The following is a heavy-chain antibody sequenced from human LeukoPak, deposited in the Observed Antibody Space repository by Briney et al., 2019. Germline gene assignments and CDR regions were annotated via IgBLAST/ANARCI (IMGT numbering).Heavy chain of an antibody. Sequence: ASVKVSCKASGGTFSSYAISWVRQAPGQGLEWMGGIIPIFGTANYAQKFQGRVTITADKSTSTAYMELSSLRSEDTAVYYCARGYCSGGSCYFGGLVDWGQGTLVTVSS. CDR3: ARGYCSGGSCYFGGLVD. D-gene: IGHD2-15*01. CDR1: GGTFSSYA. J-gene: IGHJ4*02. CDR2: IIPIFGTA. V-gene: IGHV1-69*06.